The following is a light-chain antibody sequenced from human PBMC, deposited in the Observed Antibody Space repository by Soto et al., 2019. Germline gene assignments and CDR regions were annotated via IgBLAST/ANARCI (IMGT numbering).Light chain of an antibody. CDR3: QHYQRYPPF. J-gene: IGKJ4*01. V-gene: IGKV1-16*01. CDR1: HPINFS. CDR2: ATT. Sequence: DIQMTQSPSSLSASVGDRVTITCRARHPINFSLVWFQQKPGKAPKSLIYATTNLQRGVPSRFRGSGAGIGCSRTISSLQPEDVASYDCQHYQRYPPFFGGGTKLGIK.